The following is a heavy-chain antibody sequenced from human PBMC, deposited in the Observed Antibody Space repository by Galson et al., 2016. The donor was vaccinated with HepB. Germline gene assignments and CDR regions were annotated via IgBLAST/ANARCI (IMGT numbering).Heavy chain of an antibody. D-gene: IGHD3-10*01. CDR1: GFTFSYAW. J-gene: IGHJ4*02. CDR3: TTDRRTYGHPLAPRLLRNY. V-gene: IGHV3-15*01. Sequence: SLRLSCAASGFTFSYAWMNWVRQAPGKGLEWVGRIKSQTDGGTIGYAAPVKGRFTISRDDSRHTLYLQMNSLKTDDTAVYYCTTDRRTYGHPLAPRLLRNYWGQGTLVTVSS. CDR2: IKSQTDGGTI.